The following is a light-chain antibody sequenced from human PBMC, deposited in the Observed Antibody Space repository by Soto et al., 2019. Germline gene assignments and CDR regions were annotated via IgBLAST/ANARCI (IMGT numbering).Light chain of an antibody. CDR2: EVS. Sequence: QSALTQPPSASGSPGQSVTISCTGTSSDVGGSNFVSWYQQHPGKAPKLMIYEVSNRPSGVPARFSGSKSGNTASLTVSGLQAEEEADYNSSSSAGGYTCVFGGGTKVTVL. CDR3: SSSAGGYTCV. CDR1: SSDVGGSNF. V-gene: IGLV2-8*01. J-gene: IGLJ3*02.